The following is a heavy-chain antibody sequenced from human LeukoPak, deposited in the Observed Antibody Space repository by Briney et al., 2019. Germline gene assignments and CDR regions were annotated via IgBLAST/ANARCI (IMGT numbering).Heavy chain of an antibody. V-gene: IGHV1-2*04. Sequence: ASVKVSCKPSGYTFTDYFLHWVRQAPGQGLEWMGWINPNSGGTNYPQKFQGWVTMTRDTSISTIYLELSRLRSDDTAIYYCATGEGGGYNYGAGFDSWGQGTLVTVSS. CDR2: INPNSGGT. CDR1: GYTFTDYF. CDR3: ATGEGGGYNYGAGFDS. J-gene: IGHJ4*02. D-gene: IGHD5-18*01.